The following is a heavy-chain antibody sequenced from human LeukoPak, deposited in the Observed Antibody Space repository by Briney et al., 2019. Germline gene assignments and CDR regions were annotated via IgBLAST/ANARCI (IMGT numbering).Heavy chain of an antibody. V-gene: IGHV3-23*01. CDR3: AKDGGGTIFGMVIIPHYIDV. D-gene: IGHD3-3*01. CDR1: GFTSSDYA. Sequence: RGSLRLSCAASGFTSSDYAMNWVRQAPGRGLEWVSPISGSGGSTYYADSGKGRFTISRDKSNNTLSLQMNSLRAEDTAVYYCAKDGGGTIFGMVIIPHYIDVWGKGTTVTVSS. CDR2: ISGSGGST. J-gene: IGHJ6*03.